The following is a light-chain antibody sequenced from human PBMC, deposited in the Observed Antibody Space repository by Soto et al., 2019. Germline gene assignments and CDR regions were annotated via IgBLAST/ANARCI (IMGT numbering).Light chain of an antibody. CDR2: WAS. CDR3: QQYYSTPRT. Sequence: DIVMTQSPDSLAVSLGERATINCKSSQSVLYSSNDKNYLAWYQQKPGQPPKLLLYWASTRESGVPDRFSGSGSGTDFTLTISSLQAEDVALYYRQQYYSTPRTFGQGTKVEIK. CDR1: QSVLYSSNDKNY. J-gene: IGKJ1*01. V-gene: IGKV4-1*01.